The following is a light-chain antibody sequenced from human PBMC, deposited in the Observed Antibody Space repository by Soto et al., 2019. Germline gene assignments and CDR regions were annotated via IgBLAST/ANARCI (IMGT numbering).Light chain of an antibody. J-gene: IGLJ2*01. V-gene: IGLV1-47*01. Sequence: QSVLTQQPSASGTPGQRVTISCSGSSSNIGSNYVYWYQQLPGTAPKLLIYRNNQRPLGVSDRFSGSKSGTSASLAISGLRSEDEADYYCAAWDDSLNVLFGAGTKLTVL. CDR3: AAWDDSLNVL. CDR2: RNN. CDR1: SSNIGSNY.